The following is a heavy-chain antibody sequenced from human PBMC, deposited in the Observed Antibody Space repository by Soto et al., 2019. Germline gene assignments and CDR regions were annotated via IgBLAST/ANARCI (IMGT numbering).Heavy chain of an antibody. J-gene: IGHJ4*02. Sequence: ASVKVSCKASGYTFSDYYLHWVRQAPGQGLEWMGSINPNSGDTDYAQKFQARVTMTRDTSISTAYMELNRLRSDDTAVYYCARHRFSSRSDYLDYLGQGSLIIASS. CDR2: INPNSGDT. V-gene: IGHV1-2*02. D-gene: IGHD6-19*01. CDR3: ARHRFSSRSDYLDY. CDR1: GYTFSDYY.